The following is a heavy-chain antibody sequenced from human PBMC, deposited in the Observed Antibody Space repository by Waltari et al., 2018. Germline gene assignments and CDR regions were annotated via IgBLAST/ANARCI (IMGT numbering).Heavy chain of an antibody. Sequence: QVQLVQSGAEVKKPGASVKISCQASGFTFTNFAIHWVRQAPGQRPEWMGWINADNGSRKYSQKFQDRVTITRDTSANTASLALSSLRSEDSATYFCARGPLGGFHAGDYFDHWGQGTLVTVSS. CDR1: GFTFTNFA. V-gene: IGHV1-3*01. J-gene: IGHJ4*02. CDR3: ARGPLGGFHAGDYFDH. CDR2: INADNGSR. D-gene: IGHD3-16*01.